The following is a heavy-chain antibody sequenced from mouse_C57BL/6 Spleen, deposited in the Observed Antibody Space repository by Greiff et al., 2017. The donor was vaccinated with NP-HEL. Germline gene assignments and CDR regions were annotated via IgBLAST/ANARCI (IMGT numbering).Heavy chain of an antibody. Sequence: VKLQQPGAELVKPGASVKLSCKASGYTFTSYWMHWVKQRPGQGLEWIGMIHPNSGSTNYNEKFKSKATLTVDKSSSTAYMQLSSLTSEDSAVYYCARVAYYAMDYWGQGTSVTVSS. CDR1: GYTFTSYW. CDR3: ARVAYYAMDY. V-gene: IGHV1-64*01. CDR2: IHPNSGST. J-gene: IGHJ4*01.